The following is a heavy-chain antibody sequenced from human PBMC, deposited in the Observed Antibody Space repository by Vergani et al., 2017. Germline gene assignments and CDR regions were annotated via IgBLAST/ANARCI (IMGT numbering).Heavy chain of an antibody. Sequence: EVQLVESGGDLIQPGGSLRLSCAASGFTVSSNYMSWVRQAPGKGLEWVSVIYSGGSTYYADSGKGRFTISRVNSKNTLYLKMNSRRAEDTAVYYCARALGSTVTQAYWGQGTLVTVSS. CDR2: IYSGGST. J-gene: IGHJ4*02. CDR1: GFTVSSNY. D-gene: IGHD4-17*01. V-gene: IGHV3-53*01. CDR3: ARALGSTVTQAY.